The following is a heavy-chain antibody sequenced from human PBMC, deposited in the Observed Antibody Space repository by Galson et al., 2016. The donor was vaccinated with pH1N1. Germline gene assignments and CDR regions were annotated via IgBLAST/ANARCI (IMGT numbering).Heavy chain of an antibody. Sequence: SVKVSCKASGGSFDSYAFSWVRQAPGQGLEWMGRIIPLFNTITYAERFQGRFTLGADTSTKTVYMELSRLTSDDTAIYYCATIGDGYPMSGQVPFDFWGQGTLVTVSP. V-gene: IGHV1-69*06. CDR1: GGSFDSYA. J-gene: IGHJ4*02. CDR2: IIPLFNTI. D-gene: IGHD5-24*01. CDR3: ATIGDGYPMSGQVPFDF.